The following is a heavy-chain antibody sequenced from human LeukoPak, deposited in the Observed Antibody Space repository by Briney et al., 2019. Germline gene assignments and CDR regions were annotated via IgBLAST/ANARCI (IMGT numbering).Heavy chain of an antibody. CDR3: AKLFLVGATDYY. J-gene: IGHJ4*02. CDR2: IYYTGTT. CDR1: AGSVSNGNYY. D-gene: IGHD1-26*01. V-gene: IGHV4-61*01. Sequence: SETLSLTCTVSAGSVSNGNYYWSWLRQPPGKALEWIGYIYYTGTTYYIPSLEGRVTISVDTSKNQFSVKLNSVTAADTAVYYCAKLFLVGATDYYWGQGTLVTVSS.